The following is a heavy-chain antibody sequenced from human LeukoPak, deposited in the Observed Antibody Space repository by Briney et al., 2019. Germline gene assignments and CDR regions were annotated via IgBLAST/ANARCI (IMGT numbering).Heavy chain of an antibody. CDR1: GGSISSYY. J-gene: IGHJ5*02. CDR3: ARAVAAAGTPWWFDP. D-gene: IGHD6-13*01. V-gene: IGHV4-4*07. Sequence: SETLSLTCTVSGGSISSYYWSWIRQPAGKGLEWIGRIYTSGSTNYNPSLKSRVTMSVDTSKNQFSLKLSSVTAADTAMYYCARAVAAAGTPWWFDPWGQGTLVTVSS. CDR2: IYTSGST.